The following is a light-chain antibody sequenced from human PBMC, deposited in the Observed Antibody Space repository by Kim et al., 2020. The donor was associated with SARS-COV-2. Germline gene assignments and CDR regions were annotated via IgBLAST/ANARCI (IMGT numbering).Light chain of an antibody. CDR2: EVS. CDR1: GRDIGSYER. Sequence: QSALTQPPSVSGSPGQSVTISCSGTGRDIGSYERVSWYQQSPSTAPRLLIYEVSHRPSGVPHRFSASKSGNTASLTISGLQPEDEGDYYCASYTMDIIWIIGGGTQLTVL. V-gene: IGLV2-18*02. J-gene: IGLJ2*01. CDR3: ASYTMDIIWI.